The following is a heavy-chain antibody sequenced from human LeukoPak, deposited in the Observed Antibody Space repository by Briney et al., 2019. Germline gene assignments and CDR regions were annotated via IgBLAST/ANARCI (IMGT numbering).Heavy chain of an antibody. J-gene: IGHJ3*02. Sequence: SETLSLTCTVSGGSISSSSYYWGWIRQPPGKGLEWIGSIYYSGSTYYNPSLKSRVTISVDTSKNQFSLKLSSVTAADTAVYYCASPGYCGSTSCSDDAFDIWGQGTMVTVSS. CDR2: IYYSGST. CDR1: GGSISSSSYY. D-gene: IGHD2-2*01. CDR3: ASPGYCGSTSCSDDAFDI. V-gene: IGHV4-39*01.